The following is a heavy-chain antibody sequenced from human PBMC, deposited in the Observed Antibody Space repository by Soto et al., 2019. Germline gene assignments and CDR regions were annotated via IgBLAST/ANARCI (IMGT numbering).Heavy chain of an antibody. CDR2: INQDGSER. CDR3: VCGGNFFVY. V-gene: IGHV3-7*01. D-gene: IGHD3-16*01. J-gene: IGHJ4*02. CDR1: GFTFSTYW. Sequence: EVQLVESGGGLVQPGGSLRLPCAASGFTFSTYWMTWVRQPPGKGLEWVAGINQDGSERYYVDSVRGRVTISRDNAKNSLYLQMNSLRAEDTAVYYCVCGGNFFVYWGQGTLVTVSP.